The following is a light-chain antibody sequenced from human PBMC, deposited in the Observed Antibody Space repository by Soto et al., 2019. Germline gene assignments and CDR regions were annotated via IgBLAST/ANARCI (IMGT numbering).Light chain of an antibody. CDR1: SSDVGSYNL. CDR2: EGV. V-gene: IGLV2-23*01. Sequence: QSVLTQPASVSGSPGQSITISCTGTSSDVGSYNLVSWYQQYPGKAPKLIIYEGVKRPSGVSDRFSGSKSGNTASLTISGLQAEDEADYYCCSYGGDRILLFGGGTKVTVL. CDR3: CSYGGDRILL. J-gene: IGLJ2*01.